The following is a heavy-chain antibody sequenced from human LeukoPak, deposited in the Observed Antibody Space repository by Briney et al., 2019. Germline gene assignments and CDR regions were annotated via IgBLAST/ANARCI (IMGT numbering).Heavy chain of an antibody. CDR1: GFTFSSYW. CDR2: IASDGSST. Sequence: GGSLRLSCAASGFTFSSYWMNWVRQAPGKGLAWVSRIASDGSSTTYADSVKGRFSISRDNAKNTLYLQMNSLRVEDTAVYYCARDSPRTGPWGQGILVTVSS. J-gene: IGHJ5*02. CDR3: ARDSPRTGP. D-gene: IGHD1-1*01. V-gene: IGHV3-74*01.